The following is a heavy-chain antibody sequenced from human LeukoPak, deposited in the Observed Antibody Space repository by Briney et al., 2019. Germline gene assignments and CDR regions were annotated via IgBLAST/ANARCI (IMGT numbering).Heavy chain of an antibody. CDR1: GYTFTSYG. J-gene: IGHJ6*03. V-gene: IGHV1-18*01. D-gene: IGHD5-18*01. CDR2: ISAYNGNT. CDR3: ARVRRGYSYGYPYYMDV. Sequence: ASVKVSCKASGYTFTSYGISWVRQAPGQGLEWMGWISAYNGNTNYAQKLQGRVTMTTDTSTSTAYMELRSLRSDDTAVYYCARVRRGYSYGYPYYMDVWGKGTTVTVSS.